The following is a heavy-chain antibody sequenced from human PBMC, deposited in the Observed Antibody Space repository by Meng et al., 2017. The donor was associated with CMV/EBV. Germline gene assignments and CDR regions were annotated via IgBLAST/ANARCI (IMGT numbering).Heavy chain of an antibody. CDR1: GFTFSSYS. CDR3: ARDPRFPGV. Sequence: GESLKISCAASGFTFSSYSMNWVRQAPGKGLEWVSSISSSSSYIYYADSVKGRFTISRDNAKNSLYLQMNSLRAEDSAVYYCARDPRFPGVWGQGTTVTVSS. V-gene: IGHV3-21*01. J-gene: IGHJ6*02. CDR2: ISSSSSYI. D-gene: IGHD3-3*01.